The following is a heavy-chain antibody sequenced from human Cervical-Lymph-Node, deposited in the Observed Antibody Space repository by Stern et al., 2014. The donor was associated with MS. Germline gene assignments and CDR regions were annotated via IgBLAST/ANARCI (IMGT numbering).Heavy chain of an antibody. D-gene: IGHD4-11*01. CDR1: GYTFTYYA. V-gene: IGHV1-18*01. J-gene: IGHJ4*02. Sequence: QVQLVQSGAEVKKPGASVNVFCKTSGYTFTYYAISWIRQAPGPGLEWVGWISPYNGNTNFVQKLQGRVAMTTDTSTSTAYMELRSLRSDDTAVYYCARDDDYTRRAIDYWGQGTLVTVSS. CDR3: ARDDDYTRRAIDY. CDR2: ISPYNGNT.